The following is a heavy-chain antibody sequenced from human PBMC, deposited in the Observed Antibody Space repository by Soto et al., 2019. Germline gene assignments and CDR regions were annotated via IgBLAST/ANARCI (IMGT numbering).Heavy chain of an antibody. CDR1: GYTFSSYT. D-gene: IGHD6-25*01. CDR3: ARIGDGNQRPFDY. Sequence: QVRLVQSGAEVKKPGSSVKVSCKASGYTFSSYTINWVRQAPGQGLELMGGIIPVFNSATYAQKFQGRVTIYADEATSTAYLELRSLRSEDTAVYYCARIGDGNQRPFDYWGQGTLVTVSS. CDR2: IIPVFNSA. V-gene: IGHV1-69*01. J-gene: IGHJ4*02.